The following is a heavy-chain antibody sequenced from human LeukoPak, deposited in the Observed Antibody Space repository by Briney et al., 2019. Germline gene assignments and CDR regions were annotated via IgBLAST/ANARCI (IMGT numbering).Heavy chain of an antibody. Sequence: PGGSLRLSCAASGFTYSSNAMHWVRQAPGKGLEWVAVISYDGSNKYYADSVKGRFTISRDNSKNTLYLQMNSLRAEDTAVYYCARDGLTVAGHLDYWGQGTLVTVSS. J-gene: IGHJ4*02. V-gene: IGHV3-30*04. D-gene: IGHD6-19*01. CDR2: ISYDGSNK. CDR3: ARDGLTVAGHLDY. CDR1: GFTYSSNA.